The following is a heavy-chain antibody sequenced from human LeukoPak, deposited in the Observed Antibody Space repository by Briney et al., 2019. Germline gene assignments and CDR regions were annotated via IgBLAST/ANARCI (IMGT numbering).Heavy chain of an antibody. V-gene: IGHV4-39*01. Sequence: WVRQPPGKGLEWIGSIYYSGSTYYNPSLKSRVTISVDTSKNQFSLKLSSVTAADTAVYYCARGETTVTTLDYWGQGTLVTVSS. D-gene: IGHD4-17*01. CDR2: IYYSGST. J-gene: IGHJ4*02. CDR3: ARGETTVTTLDY.